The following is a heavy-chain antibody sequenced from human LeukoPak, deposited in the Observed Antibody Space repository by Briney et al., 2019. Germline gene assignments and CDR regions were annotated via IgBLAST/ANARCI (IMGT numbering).Heavy chain of an antibody. CDR3: ARAYNWNYKFDY. D-gene: IGHD1-7*01. Sequence: ASVKVSCKSSGYTFTSYYMHWVRQAPGQGLEWMGIINPSGGSTSYAQKFQGRVTMTRDMSTSTVYMELSSLRSEDTAVYYCARAYNWNYKFDYWGQGTLVTVSS. J-gene: IGHJ4*02. CDR2: INPSGGST. V-gene: IGHV1-46*01. CDR1: GYTFTSYY.